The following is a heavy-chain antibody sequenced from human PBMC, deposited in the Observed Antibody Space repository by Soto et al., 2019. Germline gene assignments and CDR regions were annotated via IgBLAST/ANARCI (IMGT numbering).Heavy chain of an antibody. D-gene: IGHD4-17*01. CDR3: ATAPTTVTRIYYYYGMDV. Sequence: ASVKVSCKVSGYTLTELSMHLVRKAPGKGLEWMGGFDPEDGETIYAQKFQGRVTMTEDTSTDTAYMELSSLRSEDTAVYYCATAPTTVTRIYYYYGMDVWGQGTTVTVSS. J-gene: IGHJ6*02. V-gene: IGHV1-24*01. CDR1: GYTLTELS. CDR2: FDPEDGET.